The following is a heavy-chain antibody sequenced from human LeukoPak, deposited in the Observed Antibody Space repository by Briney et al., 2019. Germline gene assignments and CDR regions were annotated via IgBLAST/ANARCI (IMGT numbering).Heavy chain of an antibody. CDR1: GFTFSTNS. Sequence: GGSLRLSCAASGFTFSTNSMNWVRQAPGKGLEWVSSISSSSSYIYYADSVKGRFTISRDNAKKSLFLDMNSLRAEDTAVYYCARVQAKTTMTTGIIGFDIWGLGTMVTVSS. V-gene: IGHV3-21*04. D-gene: IGHD4-17*01. CDR3: ARVQAKTTMTTGIIGFDI. CDR2: ISSSSSYI. J-gene: IGHJ3*02.